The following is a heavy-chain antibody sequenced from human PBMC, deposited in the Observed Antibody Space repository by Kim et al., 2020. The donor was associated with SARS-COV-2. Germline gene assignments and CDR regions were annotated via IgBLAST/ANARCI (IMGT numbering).Heavy chain of an antibody. Sequence: GGSLRLSCAASGFSFSTYDMNWVRQAPGKGLEWVSAISGSSSHIYYADSVKGRFVVSRDNAKTSLYLQVNSLRAEDTAVYYCASRSPPARYNGMDVWGQGTTVTVSS. D-gene: IGHD3-9*01. CDR3: ASRSPPARYNGMDV. V-gene: IGHV3-21*01. CDR1: GFSFSTYD. J-gene: IGHJ6*02. CDR2: ISGSSSHI.